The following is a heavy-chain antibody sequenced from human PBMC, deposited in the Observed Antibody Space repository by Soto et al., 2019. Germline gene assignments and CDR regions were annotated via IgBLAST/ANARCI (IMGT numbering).Heavy chain of an antibody. J-gene: IGHJ4*02. Sequence: QVQLVESGGGVVQPGRSLRLSCAASGFTFTSYAIHWVRQAPGKGLEWVAVISYDGSNKYYADSVQGRFTISRDNSKNTLLLQMNSLRAEDTAVYYCAREASYGGSPGYWGQGTLVTVSS. D-gene: IGHD2-15*01. CDR1: GFTFTSYA. V-gene: IGHV3-30-3*01. CDR3: AREASYGGSPGY. CDR2: ISYDGSNK.